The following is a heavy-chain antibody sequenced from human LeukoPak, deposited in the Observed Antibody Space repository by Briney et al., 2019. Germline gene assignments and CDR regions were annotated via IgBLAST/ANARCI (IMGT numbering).Heavy chain of an antibody. J-gene: IGHJ4*02. D-gene: IGHD3-16*01. CDR1: GDSVSSNSAA. CDR3: ARDRIMITFGGVIPFDY. V-gene: IGHV6-1*01. CDR2: TYYNSKWYN. Sequence: SQTLSLTCAISGDSVSSNSAAWYWIRQSPSRGLEWLGRTYYNSKWYNDYAVSVKSRITINPDTSKNQFSLHLNFVTPEDTAVYYCARDRIMITFGGVIPFDYWGQGTLVTVSS.